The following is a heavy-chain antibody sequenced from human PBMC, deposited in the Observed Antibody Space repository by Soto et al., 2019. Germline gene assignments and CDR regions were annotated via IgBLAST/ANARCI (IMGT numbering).Heavy chain of an antibody. V-gene: IGHV4-31*03. Sequence: QVQLQESGPGLVKPSQTLSLTCTVSGGSISSGGYYWSWIRQHPGKGLEWIGYIYYSGSTYYTPSLKSRLTIPVDTSKNQFSLKLSSVTAADTAVYYCARAPVVAAPNRRAFDIWGQGTMVTVSS. CDR1: GGSISSGGYY. J-gene: IGHJ3*02. CDR3: ARAPVVAAPNRRAFDI. D-gene: IGHD2-15*01. CDR2: IYYSGST.